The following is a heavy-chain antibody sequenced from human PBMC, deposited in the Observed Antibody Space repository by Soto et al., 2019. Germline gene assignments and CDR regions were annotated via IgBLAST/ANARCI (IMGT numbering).Heavy chain of an antibody. CDR3: AALGVNFDH. CDR1: GFTFTCSA. CDR2: SGVRNSNR. D-gene: IGHD2-8*01. J-gene: IGHJ4*02. Sequence: GASVKVSCKASGFTFTCSAVQWGRQARRQRLEWIGWSGVRNSNRHYAQKFQERVTITSDMPKNTAYMELSSLRSQDTAVYYCAALGVNFDHWGQGTLVTVSS. V-gene: IGHV1-58*01.